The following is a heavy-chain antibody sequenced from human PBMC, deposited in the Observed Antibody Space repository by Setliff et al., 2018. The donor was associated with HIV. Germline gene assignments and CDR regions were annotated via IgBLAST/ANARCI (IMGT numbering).Heavy chain of an antibody. J-gene: IGHJ5*02. D-gene: IGHD4-17*01. CDR3: ARALPPDDYGDYGWFDP. V-gene: IGHV4-4*07. CDR2: ISISGDT. CDR1: GGSVTSYY. Sequence: SETLSLTCTVSGGSVTSYYWSWIRQPAGKRLEWIGRISISGDTNYNPSLKSRATMSLDTSKNQFSLKVSSVTAADTAVYYCARALPPDDYGDYGWFDPWGQGTLVTVSS.